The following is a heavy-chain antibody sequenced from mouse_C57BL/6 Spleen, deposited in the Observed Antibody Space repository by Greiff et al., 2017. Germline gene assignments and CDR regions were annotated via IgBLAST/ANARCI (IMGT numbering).Heavy chain of an antibody. D-gene: IGHD2-2*01. V-gene: IGHV1-52*01. Sequence: QVQLQQPGAELVRPGSSVKLSCKASGYTFTSYWMHWVKQRPIQGLEWIGNIDPSDSDTHYNQKFKDKATLTVDKSSSTAYMQLSSLTSEDSADYCCANGYHGYYAMGYWGQGASVTASS. CDR3: ANGYHGYYAMGY. CDR1: GYTFTSYW. CDR2: IDPSDSDT. J-gene: IGHJ4*01.